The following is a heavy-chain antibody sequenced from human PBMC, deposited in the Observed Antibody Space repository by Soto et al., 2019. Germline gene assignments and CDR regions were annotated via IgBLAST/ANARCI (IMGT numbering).Heavy chain of an antibody. CDR2: ISYDGSNK. CDR1: GFTFSSYG. Sequence: PGGSLRLSCAASGFTFSSYGMHWVRQAPGKGLEWVAVISYDGSNKYYADSVKGRFTISRDNSKNTLYLQMNSLRAEDTAVYYCAKEREEATITKWSVPWGPGTLLTVS. D-gene: IGHD5-12*01. CDR3: AKEREEATITKWSVP. V-gene: IGHV3-30*18. J-gene: IGHJ5*02.